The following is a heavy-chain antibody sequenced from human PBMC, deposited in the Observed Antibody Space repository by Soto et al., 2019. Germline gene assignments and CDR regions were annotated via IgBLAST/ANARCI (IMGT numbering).Heavy chain of an antibody. D-gene: IGHD6-25*01. CDR2: IYPGDSDT. CDR3: GRVDGRNGYTYDY. V-gene: IGHV5-51*01. CDR1: GYSFTNYW. Sequence: GESLKISCKGSGYSFTNYWIGWVRQMPGKGLDWMGIIYPGDSDTRYSPSFQGQVTISADKSISTDYLQWSSLKASETAMYYCGRVDGRNGYTYDYWGQGNLVTVSS. J-gene: IGHJ4*02.